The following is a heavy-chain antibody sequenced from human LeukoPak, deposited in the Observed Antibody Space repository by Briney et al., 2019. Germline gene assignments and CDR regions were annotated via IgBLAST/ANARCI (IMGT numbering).Heavy chain of an antibody. D-gene: IGHD1-26*01. Sequence: SETLSLTCTVSGGSISSYYWSWIRQHPGKGLEWIGYIYYSGSTYYNPSLKSRVTISVDTSKNQFSLKLSSVTAADTAVYYCARELGGVGYYGMDVWGQGTTVTVSS. CDR1: GGSISSYY. CDR3: ARELGGVGYYGMDV. V-gene: IGHV4-59*06. J-gene: IGHJ6*02. CDR2: IYYSGST.